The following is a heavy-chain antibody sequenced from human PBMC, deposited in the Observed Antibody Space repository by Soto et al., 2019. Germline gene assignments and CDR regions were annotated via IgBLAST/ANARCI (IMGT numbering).Heavy chain of an antibody. CDR3: ARVPGRL. V-gene: IGHV3-53*02. CDR2: VYSGGAT. CDR1: GFSVSRNY. J-gene: IGHJ4*02. Sequence: QLVETGGGLIQPGTSLTLSCAASGFSVSRNYMTWVRQAPGKGLEWVSFVYSGGATFYADSVKGRFLLSRDDSQNTMYRQMKNLRAEDTAVYYCARVPGRLWGRGTLVTVAS. D-gene: IGHD3-10*01.